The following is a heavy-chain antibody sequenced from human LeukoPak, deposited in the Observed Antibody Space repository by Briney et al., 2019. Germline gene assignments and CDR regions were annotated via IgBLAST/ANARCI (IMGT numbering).Heavy chain of an antibody. CDR2: ISGSGTNT. CDR1: GFTFSNYA. J-gene: IGHJ4*02. CDR3: VKHSAPVVAAARFDY. Sequence: RGSLRLSCAAYGFTFSNYAMSWVRQAPGKGLEWVSVISGSGTNTNYADSATGRFTISTDNSTNTPYIQMNSLRAEDTAIYYCVKHSAPVVAAARFDYWGQGNLVTVSS. D-gene: IGHD2-2*01. V-gene: IGHV3-23*01.